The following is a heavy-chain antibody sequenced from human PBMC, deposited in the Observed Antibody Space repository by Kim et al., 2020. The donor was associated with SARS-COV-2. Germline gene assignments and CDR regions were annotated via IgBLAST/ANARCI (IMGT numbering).Heavy chain of an antibody. Sequence: SETLSLTCTVSGGSISSGGYYWSWIRQHPGKGLEWIGYIYYSGSTYYNPSLKSRVTISVDTSKNQFSLKLSSVTAADTAVYYCARATNWNDVGNWFDPWGQGTLVTVSS. CDR2: IYYSGST. J-gene: IGHJ5*02. D-gene: IGHD1-20*01. CDR1: GGSISSGGYY. V-gene: IGHV4-31*03. CDR3: ARATNWNDVGNWFDP.